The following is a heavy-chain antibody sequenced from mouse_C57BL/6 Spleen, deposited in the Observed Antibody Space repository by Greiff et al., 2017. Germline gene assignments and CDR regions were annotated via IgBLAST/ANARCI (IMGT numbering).Heavy chain of an antibody. CDR2: IWGGGGK. V-gene: IGHV2-3*01. D-gene: IGHD3-3*01. J-gene: IGHJ3*01. CDR3: AKPGLTGFAY. Sequence: QVQLKESGPGLVAPSACLSITCTVSGFSFTSYGVSWVRQPPGKGLEWLGEIWGGGGKNYHSAHISSLGISKDNSRSQGFLKLNRLQADDTATYYCAKPGLTGFAYWGQGTLVTVSA. CDR1: GFSFTSYG.